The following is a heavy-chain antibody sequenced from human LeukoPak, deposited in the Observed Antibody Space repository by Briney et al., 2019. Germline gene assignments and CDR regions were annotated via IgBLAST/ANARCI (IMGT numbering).Heavy chain of an antibody. D-gene: IGHD3-22*01. J-gene: IGHJ4*02. CDR3: ARERADSSGYYIFDY. V-gene: IGHV1-69*04. CDR2: IIPIFGIA. CDR1: GGTFSSYA. Sequence: AASVKVSCKASGGTFSSYAISWVRQAPGQGLEWMGRIIPIFGIANYAQKFQGRVTITADKSTSTAYMELSSLRSEDTAVYYCARERADSSGYYIFDYWGQATLVTVSS.